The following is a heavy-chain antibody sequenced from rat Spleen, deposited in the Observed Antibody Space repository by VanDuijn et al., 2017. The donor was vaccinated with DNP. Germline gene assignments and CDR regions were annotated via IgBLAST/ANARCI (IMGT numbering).Heavy chain of an antibody. CDR3: TSPVPSGHYVMDA. V-gene: IGHV5-20*01. D-gene: IGHD4-3*01. CDR2: LSFDGDTS. J-gene: IGHJ4*01. Sequence: EVQLVESGGGLVQPGRSLKLSCAASGITFRDYYMAWVRQAPTKSLEWVASLSFDGDTSYYRDSVKGRFTISRDNAKNSLYLQMDSLRSEDTATYYCTSPVPSGHYVMDAWGQGTSVTVSS. CDR1: GITFRDYY.